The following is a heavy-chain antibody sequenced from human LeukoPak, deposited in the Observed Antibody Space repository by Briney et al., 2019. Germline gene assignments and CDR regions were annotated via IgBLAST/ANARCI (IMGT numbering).Heavy chain of an antibody. J-gene: IGHJ4*02. CDR1: GGSISSGGYY. CDR3: ARRQLREGYFDY. Sequence: SETLSLTCTVSGGSISSGGYYWSWIRQPPGKGLEWIGYIYDSGGTYYNPSLKSRVTVSLDGSRNQFSLTVSSMTAADTAVYYCARRQLREGYFDYWGQGTLVTVSS. D-gene: IGHD1-7*01. V-gene: IGHV4-30-2*01. CDR2: IYDSGGT.